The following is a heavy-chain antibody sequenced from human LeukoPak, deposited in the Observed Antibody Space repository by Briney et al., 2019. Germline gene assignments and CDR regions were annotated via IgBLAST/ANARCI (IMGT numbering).Heavy chain of an antibody. CDR3: AREGREFGPHKLAGFDY. Sequence: ASVKVSCKASGYTFTDYYVHWVRQAPGQGLEWMGWINPKTGGTNYAQKFQGRVTMNRDTSITTAYMELNGLRSDDTAVYYCAREGREFGPHKLAGFDYWGQGTLVTVSS. D-gene: IGHD3-10*01. J-gene: IGHJ4*02. V-gene: IGHV1-2*02. CDR2: INPKTGGT. CDR1: GYTFTDYY.